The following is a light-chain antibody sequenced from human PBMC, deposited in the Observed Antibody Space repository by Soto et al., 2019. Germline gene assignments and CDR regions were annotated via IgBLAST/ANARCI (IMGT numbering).Light chain of an antibody. CDR1: QTISSS. V-gene: IGKV3-15*01. J-gene: IGKJ4*01. Sequence: MTQSPSTLSGSVGDRVTITCRASQTISSSLAWYQQKPGQAPRLLIYGASTRATGLPARFSGSGPGTEFTLSISSLQSEDFAVYYCQQYNKWPLTFGGGTKVDIK. CDR3: QQYNKWPLT. CDR2: GAS.